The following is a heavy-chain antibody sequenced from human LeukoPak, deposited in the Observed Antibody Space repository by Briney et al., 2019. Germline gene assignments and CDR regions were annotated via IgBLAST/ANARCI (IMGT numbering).Heavy chain of an antibody. Sequence: ASVKVSCKASGYTFTSYGISWVRQAPGQGLEWMGWISAYNGNTNYAQKLQGRVTMTTDTSTSTAYMELRSLRSDDTAVYYGARSTYLWFGTSWFDQWGQEPWSPSPQ. D-gene: IGHD3-10*01. CDR3: ARSTYLWFGTSWFDQ. CDR2: ISAYNGNT. CDR1: GYTFTSYG. J-gene: IGHJ5*02. V-gene: IGHV1-18*04.